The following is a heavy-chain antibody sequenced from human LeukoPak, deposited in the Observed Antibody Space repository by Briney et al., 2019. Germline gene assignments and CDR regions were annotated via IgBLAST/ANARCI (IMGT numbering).Heavy chain of an antibody. CDR1: GFTFSSYG. CDR3: AREMVRGIRWLDN. Sequence: PGGTLRLSCAASGFTFSSYGMSWVRQAPGKGLEWISGISGSGGNTYYADPVKGRFTISRDNTKNSLYLQMNSLRSEDTAVYYCAREMVRGIRWLDNWGQGTLVTVSS. CDR2: ISGSGGNT. V-gene: IGHV3-23*01. J-gene: IGHJ4*02. D-gene: IGHD3-10*01.